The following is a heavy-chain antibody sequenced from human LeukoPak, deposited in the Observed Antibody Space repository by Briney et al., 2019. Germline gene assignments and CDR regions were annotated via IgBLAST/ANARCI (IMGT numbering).Heavy chain of an antibody. CDR3: ARGGVNAFDI. Sequence: GGSLRLSCAASGFTFSSYSINWVRQAPGKGLEWVSSISSSSSYIYYADSVKGRFTISRDNAKNSLYLQMNSLRAEDTAVYYCARGGVNAFDIWGQGTMVTVSS. D-gene: IGHD1-26*01. J-gene: IGHJ3*02. CDR1: GFTFSSYS. V-gene: IGHV3-21*01. CDR2: ISSSSSYI.